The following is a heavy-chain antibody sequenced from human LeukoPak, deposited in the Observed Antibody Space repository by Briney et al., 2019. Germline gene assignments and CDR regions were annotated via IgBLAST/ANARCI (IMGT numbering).Heavy chain of an antibody. D-gene: IGHD3-10*01. V-gene: IGHV4-61*02. Sequence: KPSETLSLTCTVSGDSISSGSYYWSWIRQPAGKGLEWIGRIYTSGSTNYNPSLKSRVTISVDTSKNQFSLKLSSVTAADTAVYYCARGRQTYYYGSGSPYATYYFDYWGQGTLVTVSS. CDR2: IYTSGST. CDR1: GDSISSGSYY. CDR3: ARGRQTYYYGSGSPYATYYFDY. J-gene: IGHJ4*02.